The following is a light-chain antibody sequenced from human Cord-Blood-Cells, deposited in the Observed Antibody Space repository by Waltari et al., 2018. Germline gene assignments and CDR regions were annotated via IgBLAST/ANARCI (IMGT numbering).Light chain of an antibody. V-gene: IGLV2-14*01. Sequence: QSALTQPASVSGSPGQSITISCTGTSSDVGGYNYVSWYQQHPGKAPKLIIYDVSNRPSWVSNRFSCSKSGNTASLTISGLQAEDEADYYCSSYTSSSTLVFGTGTKVTVL. CDR2: DVS. J-gene: IGLJ1*01. CDR3: SSYTSSSTLV. CDR1: SSDVGGYNY.